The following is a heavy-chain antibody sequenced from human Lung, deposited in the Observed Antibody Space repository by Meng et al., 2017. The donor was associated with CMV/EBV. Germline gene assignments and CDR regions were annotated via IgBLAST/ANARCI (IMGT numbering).Heavy chain of an antibody. CDR1: GLTFSAYY. Sequence: SCVASGLTFSAYYMTWMRQAPGKGPQCVSYISGGGDIIKYADSVKGRFTISRDNAKNSLYLQMNSLRAEDTAVYYCATDPRLLDYWGQGTLVTASS. V-gene: IGHV3-11*01. D-gene: IGHD5-18*01. CDR3: ATDPRLLDY. J-gene: IGHJ4*02. CDR2: ISGGGDII.